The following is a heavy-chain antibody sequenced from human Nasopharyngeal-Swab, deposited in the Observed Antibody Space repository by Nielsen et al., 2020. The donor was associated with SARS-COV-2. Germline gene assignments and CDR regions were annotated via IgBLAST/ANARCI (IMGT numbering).Heavy chain of an antibody. J-gene: IGHJ6*02. CDR3: GRAMDV. Sequence: GESLKISCVGSGIDFSGFWMNWVRQAPGKGLEWVANINEDGNKRNYVGSVRGRFTISRDDAENAGYLEMNSLRADDAAVYYCGRAMDVWGQGTTVTVSS. CDR2: INEDGNKR. V-gene: IGHV3-7*05. CDR1: GIDFSGFW.